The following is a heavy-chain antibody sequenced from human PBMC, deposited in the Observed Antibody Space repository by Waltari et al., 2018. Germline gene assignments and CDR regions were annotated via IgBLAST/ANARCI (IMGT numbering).Heavy chain of an antibody. Sequence: EVQLVDSGGGLVHRGGSLRLSCAASGFTFSSFSMNWVRQAPGKGLGWNSYISSDGTTIYDADSVKGRFTISRDNAKNSVYLQMNSLRAEDTAVYYCARDQYFSRSYYGMDVWGQGTTVTVS. CDR1: GFTFSSFS. CDR2: ISSDGTTI. D-gene: IGHD3-9*01. J-gene: IGHJ6*02. CDR3: ARDQYFSRSYYGMDV. V-gene: IGHV3-48*01.